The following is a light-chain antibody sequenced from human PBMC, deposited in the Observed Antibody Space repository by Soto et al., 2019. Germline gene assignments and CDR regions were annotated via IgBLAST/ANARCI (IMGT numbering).Light chain of an antibody. CDR1: QSIGNY. J-gene: IGKJ1*01. V-gene: IGKV1-39*01. CDR2: AAS. CDR3: QQTYSDPTWT. Sequence: DIQMTQSPSSLSASVGDRVTITCRARQSIGNYLNWYQQKPGKAPKLLIYAASSLQSGVPSRFSGSGSGTDFTLTISTLQPEDFATDYCQQTYSDPTWTFGQGTKVEIK.